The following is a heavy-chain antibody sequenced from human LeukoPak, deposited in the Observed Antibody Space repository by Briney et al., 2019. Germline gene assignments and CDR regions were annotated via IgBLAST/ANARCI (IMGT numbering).Heavy chain of an antibody. V-gene: IGHV3-9*01. CDR3: AKGELLQASFDY. D-gene: IGHD1-26*01. J-gene: IGHJ4*02. CDR1: GFTFDDYA. Sequence: GGSLRLSWAASGFTFDDYAMPWVRQAPGKGLERVSGISWNSGSIGYADSVKGRFTISRDNAKNSLYLQMNSLRAEDTALYYCAKGELLQASFDYWGQGTLVTVSS. CDR2: ISWNSGSI.